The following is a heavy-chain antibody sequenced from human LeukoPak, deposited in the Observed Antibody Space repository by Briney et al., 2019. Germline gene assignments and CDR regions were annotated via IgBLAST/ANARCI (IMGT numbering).Heavy chain of an antibody. D-gene: IGHD1-26*01. CDR1: GYTFTSYD. J-gene: IGHJ4*02. V-gene: IGHV1-8*01. Sequence: ASVKVSCKASGYTFTSYDINWVRQATGQGLEWMGWMNPNSGNTGCAQKFQGRVTMTRNTSISTAYMELSSLRSEDTAVYYCARGRSRKVGAIHDYWGQGTLVTVSS. CDR2: MNPNSGNT. CDR3: ARGRSRKVGAIHDY.